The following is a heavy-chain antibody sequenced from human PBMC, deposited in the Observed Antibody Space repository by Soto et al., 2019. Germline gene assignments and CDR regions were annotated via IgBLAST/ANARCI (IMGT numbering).Heavy chain of an antibody. Sequence: SETLSLTCTVSGGSIISYYWSWIRQPPGKGLEWIGYIYYSGSTNYNPSLKSRVTISVDTSKNQFSLKLSSVTAADTAVYYCARGYYDFWSGYYTPYYYGMDVWGQGTTVTVSS. CDR1: GGSIISYY. V-gene: IGHV4-59*01. CDR2: IYYSGST. D-gene: IGHD3-3*01. J-gene: IGHJ6*02. CDR3: ARGYYDFWSGYYTPYYYGMDV.